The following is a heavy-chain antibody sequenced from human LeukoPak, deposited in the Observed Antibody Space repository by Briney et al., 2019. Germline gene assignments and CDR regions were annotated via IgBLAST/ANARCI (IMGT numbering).Heavy chain of an antibody. Sequence: PGRSLRLSCAASGFTFSSYGMHWVRQGPGRGLGWVAVISYDGSNKYYADSVKGGFTISRDNSKNTLYLQMNSLRAEDTAVYYCAKDFRLLGFGEGWDAFDIWGQGTMVTVFS. J-gene: IGHJ3*02. D-gene: IGHD3-10*01. CDR3: AKDFRLLGFGEGWDAFDI. CDR1: GFTFSSYG. V-gene: IGHV3-30*18. CDR2: ISYDGSNK.